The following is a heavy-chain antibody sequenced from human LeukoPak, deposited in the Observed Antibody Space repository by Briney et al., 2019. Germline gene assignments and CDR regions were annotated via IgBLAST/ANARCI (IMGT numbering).Heavy chain of an antibody. J-gene: IGHJ4*02. V-gene: IGHV3-7*01. CDR2: IKGDESEK. CDR3: ARGGATTGRFDY. D-gene: IGHD4-11*01. Sequence: AGGSLRLSCAASGFALSTYWMSWVRQAPGKGLEWVANIKGDESEKYYVDSVKGRFTISRDNAKNSLYLQMDSLRTDDTAVYYCARGGATTGRFDYWGQGTLVTGSS. CDR1: GFALSTYW.